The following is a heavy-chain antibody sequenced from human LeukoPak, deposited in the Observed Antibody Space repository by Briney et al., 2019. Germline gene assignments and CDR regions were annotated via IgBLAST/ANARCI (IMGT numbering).Heavy chain of an antibody. J-gene: IGHJ6*03. CDR1: GGSISSYY. CDR2: IYYSGST. Sequence: SETLSLTCTVSGGSISSYYWSWTRQPPGKGLEWIGYIYYSGSTNYNPSLKSRVTISVDTSKNQFSLKLSSVTAADTAVYYCAKGGYCSGTSCPPYYYMDVWGKGTTVTVSS. D-gene: IGHD2-2*03. V-gene: IGHV4-59*01. CDR3: AKGGYCSGTSCPPYYYMDV.